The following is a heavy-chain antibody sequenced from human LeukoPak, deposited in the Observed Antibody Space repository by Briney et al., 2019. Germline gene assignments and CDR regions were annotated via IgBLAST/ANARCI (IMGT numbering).Heavy chain of an antibody. CDR2: INPDGSHI. V-gene: IGHV3-7*01. CDR3: AKLLGTSTTYDS. Sequence: GGSLRLSCEASGFTFSGNWMSWVRQAPGKGVEWVASINPDGSHIFYVDSVKGRFTISRDNTKSSLYLQMNSLGAEDTAMYFCAKLLGTSTTYDSWGQGTRVTVSS. D-gene: IGHD2/OR15-2a*01. J-gene: IGHJ4*02. CDR1: GFTFSGNW.